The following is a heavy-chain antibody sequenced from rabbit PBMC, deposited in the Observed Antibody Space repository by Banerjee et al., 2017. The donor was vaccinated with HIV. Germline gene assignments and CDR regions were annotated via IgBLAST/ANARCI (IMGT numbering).Heavy chain of an antibody. D-gene: IGHD4-1*01. J-gene: IGHJ4*01. V-gene: IGHV1S40*01. CDR1: GFSFSNKYV. Sequence: QSLEESGGDLVKPEGSLTLTCKASGFSFSNKYVMCWVRQAPGKGLEWIACIYAGSSGSTYYASWAKGRFTISKTSSTTVPLQMTSLTAADTATYFCARDLAGAIGWNFNLWGPGTLVTVS. CDR2: IYAGSSGST. CDR3: ARDLAGAIGWNFNL.